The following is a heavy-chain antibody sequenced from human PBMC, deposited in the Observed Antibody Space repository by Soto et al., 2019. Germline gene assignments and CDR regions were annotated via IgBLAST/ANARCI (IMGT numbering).Heavy chain of an antibody. J-gene: IGHJ4*02. CDR2: ISYDGSNK. CDR3: AKPYCSSTSCPLNY. Sequence: ESGGGVVQPGRSLRLSCAASGFTFSSYGMHWVRQAPGKGLEWVAVISYDGSNKYYADSVKGRFTISRDNSKNTLYLQMNSLRAEDTAVYYCAKPYCSSTSCPLNYWGQGTLVTVSS. V-gene: IGHV3-30*18. CDR1: GFTFSSYG. D-gene: IGHD2-2*01.